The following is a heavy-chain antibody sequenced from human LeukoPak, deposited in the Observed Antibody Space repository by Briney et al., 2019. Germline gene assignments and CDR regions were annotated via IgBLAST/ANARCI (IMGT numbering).Heavy chain of an antibody. CDR3: ARGGYSGSYYRFS. CDR1: GFTFSDFW. Sequence: GGSLRLSCAASGFTFSDFWMQWVRQTPGKGPEWLSRTSKDGSHTVYADSAKGRFTASRDNSKNTVYLEVTNMRPEDTAVYYCARGGYSGSYYRFSWGQGTPVTVAS. V-gene: IGHV3-74*01. D-gene: IGHD6-25*01. J-gene: IGHJ4*02. CDR2: TSKDGSHT.